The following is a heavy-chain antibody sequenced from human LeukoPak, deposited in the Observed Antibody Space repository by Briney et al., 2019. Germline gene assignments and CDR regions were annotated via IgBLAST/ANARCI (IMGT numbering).Heavy chain of an antibody. CDR3: TSIAARTFDY. V-gene: IGHV3-30*02. CDR2: IRYDGSNK. Sequence: GGSLRLSCAASGFTFSSYGMHWVRQAPGKGLEWVAFIRYDGSNKYYADSVKGRFTISRDNSKNTLYLQMNSLRAEDTAAYYCTSIAARTFDYWGQGTLVTVSS. CDR1: GFTFSSYG. D-gene: IGHD6-6*01. J-gene: IGHJ4*02.